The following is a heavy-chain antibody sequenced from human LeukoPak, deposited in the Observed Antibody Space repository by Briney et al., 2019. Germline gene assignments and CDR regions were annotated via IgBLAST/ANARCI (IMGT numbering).Heavy chain of an antibody. Sequence: GASVKVSCKASGYTFTGYYMHWVRQAPGQGLEWMGWINPNSGGTNYAQKFQGRVTMTRDTSISTAYMELSRLRSDDTAVYYCARGHYYGSGSYCMMSGEWFDPWGQGTLVTVSS. CDR3: ARGHYYGSGSYCMMSGEWFDP. D-gene: IGHD3-10*01. V-gene: IGHV1-2*02. CDR1: GYTFTGYY. CDR2: INPNSGGT. J-gene: IGHJ5*02.